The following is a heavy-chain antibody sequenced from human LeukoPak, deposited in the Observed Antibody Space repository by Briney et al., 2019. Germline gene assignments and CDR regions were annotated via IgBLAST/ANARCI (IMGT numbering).Heavy chain of an antibody. V-gene: IGHV3-20*01. Sequence: GGSLRLSCAASGFIFNDYAISWVRQAPGKGLEWVSGIHWSGTSRGYADSVKGRFTISRDNAKNSLYLDMNSLRAEDTALYHCARALYGDYYFYGLDVWGQGTTVTVSS. J-gene: IGHJ6*02. D-gene: IGHD4-17*01. CDR1: GFIFNDYA. CDR3: ARALYGDYYFYGLDV. CDR2: IHWSGTSR.